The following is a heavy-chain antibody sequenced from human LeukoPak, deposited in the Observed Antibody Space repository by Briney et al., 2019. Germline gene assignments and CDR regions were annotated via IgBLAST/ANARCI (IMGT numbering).Heavy chain of an antibody. J-gene: IGHJ4*02. V-gene: IGHV4-30-4*01. CDR3: ARGASQVGTDATGDY. CDR2: IYYSGSS. Sequence: PSETLSLTCTVSGGSISSGDYYWRWIRQPPGKGLEWIVYIYYSGSSYYNPSLKSRLTISVDTSRNQFSLKLSSVTAADTAVYYCARGASQVGTDATGDYWGQGTLVTVSS. D-gene: IGHD3-10*01. CDR1: GGSISSGDYY.